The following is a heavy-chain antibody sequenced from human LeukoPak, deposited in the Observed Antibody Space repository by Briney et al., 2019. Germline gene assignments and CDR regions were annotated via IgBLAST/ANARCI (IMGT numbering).Heavy chain of an antibody. CDR3: ARFRGSVPDAFDI. D-gene: IGHD3-10*01. J-gene: IGHJ3*02. CDR2: INWNGGST. V-gene: IGHV3-20*04. CDR1: GFTFSSYA. Sequence: SGGSLRLSCAASGFTFSSYAMSWVRQAPGKGLEWVSGINWNGGSTGYADSVKGRFTISRDNAKNSLYLQMNSLRAEDTALYYCARFRGSVPDAFDIWGQGTMVTVSS.